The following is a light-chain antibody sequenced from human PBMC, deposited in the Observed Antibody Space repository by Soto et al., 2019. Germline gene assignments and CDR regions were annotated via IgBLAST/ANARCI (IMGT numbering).Light chain of an antibody. CDR3: KQNNSYLNI. J-gene: IGKJ2*01. CDR1: QSISSW. CDR2: KAS. V-gene: IGKV1-5*03. Sequence: DIQMTQSPSTLSASVGDRVTITCRASQSISSWLAWYQQKPGKAPKLLIYKASSLESGVPSRFSGSESGKEFTLTISSLKPYDFATYYCKQNNSYLNIFDQGTKLEIK.